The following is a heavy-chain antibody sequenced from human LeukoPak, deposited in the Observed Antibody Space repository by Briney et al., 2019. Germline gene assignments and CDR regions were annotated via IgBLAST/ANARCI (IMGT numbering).Heavy chain of an antibody. CDR3: ARAFQSLGGLSLPDY. D-gene: IGHD3-16*02. CDR2: IHPSTGNP. CDR1: GYTFTNYA. V-gene: IGHV7-4-1*02. J-gene: IGHJ4*02. Sequence: ASVKVSCKASGYTFTNYAMNWVRQAPGQGLELMGWIHPSTGNPTYAQGFTGWFVFSLDTSVSTTYLQISSLKAEDTAVYFCARAFQSLGGLSLPDYWGQGTLVTVSS.